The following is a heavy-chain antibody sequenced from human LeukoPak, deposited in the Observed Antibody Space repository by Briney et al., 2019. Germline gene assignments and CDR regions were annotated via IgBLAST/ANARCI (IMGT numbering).Heavy chain of an antibody. CDR3: ARLRGGSLVVVAAIDY. V-gene: IGHV4-38-2*02. D-gene: IGHD2-15*01. CDR1: GYSISSGYY. Sequence: PSETLSLTCTVSGYSISSGYYWGWIRQPPGKGLEWIGYIYYSGSTNYNPSLKSRVTISVDTSKNQFSLKLSSVTAADTAVYYCARLRGGSLVVVAAIDYWGQGTLVTVSP. J-gene: IGHJ4*02. CDR2: IYYSGST.